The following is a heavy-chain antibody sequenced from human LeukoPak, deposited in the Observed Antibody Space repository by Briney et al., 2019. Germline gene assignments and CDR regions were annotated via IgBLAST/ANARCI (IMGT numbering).Heavy chain of an antibody. V-gene: IGHV5-51*01. J-gene: IGHJ4*02. Sequence: GESLKISCKGSGYSFTSYWIGWARQVPGKGLEWMGIIYPGDSDTRYSPSFQGQVTISADKSISTAYLQWSSLKASDTAMYYCARVGSDRSAYYYFDYWGQGTLVTVSS. D-gene: IGHD1-26*01. CDR1: GYSFTSYW. CDR3: ARVGSDRSAYYYFDY. CDR2: IYPGDSDT.